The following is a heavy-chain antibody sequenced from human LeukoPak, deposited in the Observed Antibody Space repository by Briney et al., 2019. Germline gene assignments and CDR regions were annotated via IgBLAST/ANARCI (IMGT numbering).Heavy chain of an antibody. V-gene: IGHV1-69*04. D-gene: IGHD6-6*01. CDR3: ARDREQLVRDAFDI. CDR1: GGTFSSYA. J-gene: IGHJ3*02. Sequence: ASVKVSCKASGGTFSSYAISWVRQAPGQGLEWMGRIIPILGIANYAQKSQGRVTITADKSTSTAYMELSSLRSEDTAVYYCARDREQLVRDAFDIWGQGTMVTVSS. CDR2: IIPILGIA.